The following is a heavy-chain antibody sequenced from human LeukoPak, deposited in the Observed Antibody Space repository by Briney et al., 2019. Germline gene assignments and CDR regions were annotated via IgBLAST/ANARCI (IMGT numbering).Heavy chain of an antibody. D-gene: IGHD1-26*01. J-gene: IGHJ4*02. CDR2: ISSSGTTI. V-gene: IGHV3-48*01. CDR1: GFTFSNAW. Sequence: GGSLRLSCAASGFTFSNAWMNWVRRAPGKGLEWVSYISSSGTTISYAQSVKGRFTITRDNAQNSLTLHMNTLRADDTAVYYCAKDGGTHFDHWGQGTLVTVSS. CDR3: AKDGGTHFDH.